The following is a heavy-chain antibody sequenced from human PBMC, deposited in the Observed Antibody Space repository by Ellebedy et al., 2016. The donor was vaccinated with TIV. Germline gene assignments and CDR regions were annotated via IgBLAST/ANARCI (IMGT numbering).Heavy chain of an antibody. D-gene: IGHD3-22*01. J-gene: IGHJ3*02. CDR3: ASPDIYYDSSGYYPDALDI. CDR2: IDPSDSYT. Sequence: GGSLRLXXIVYAPSFTSYWISCVRQMTGKGLEWMGRIDPSDSYTNYSPSFQGHVTIPADKSIITAYLQWSSLKASDTAMYYCASPDIYYDSSGYYPDALDIWGQGTMVTVSS. CDR1: APSFTSYW. V-gene: IGHV5-10-1*01.